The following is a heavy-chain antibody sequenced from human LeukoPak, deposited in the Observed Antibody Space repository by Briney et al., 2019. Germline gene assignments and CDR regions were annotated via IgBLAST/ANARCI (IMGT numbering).Heavy chain of an antibody. CDR2: IKPNSGDT. D-gene: IGHD2-8*01. V-gene: IGHV1-2*06. CDR3: ARRVQTTGVFDY. J-gene: IGHJ4*02. CDR1: GYTFTNYG. Sequence: ASVKVSCKASGYTFTNYGVTWVRQAPGQGLEWMGRIKPNSGDTNYAQKFQGRVTMTRDTSINTAYMELSRLKSDDTAVYYCARRVQTTGVFDYWGQGTLVTVSS.